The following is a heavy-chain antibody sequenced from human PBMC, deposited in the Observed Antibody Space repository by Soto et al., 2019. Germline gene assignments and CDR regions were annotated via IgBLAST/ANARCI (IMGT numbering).Heavy chain of an antibody. D-gene: IGHD4-17*01. Sequence: GGSLRLSCAASKFTFSSFAMSWVRQAPGKGLEWVSGISGSGGSTYYADSVKGRFTISRDNSKNTLFLQMNSLRAEDTAVYYCAKGERSPNPKLRPALSKVYYYYGMDVWGQGTTVTVSS. CDR1: KFTFSSFA. J-gene: IGHJ6*02. CDR2: ISGSGGST. V-gene: IGHV3-23*01. CDR3: AKGERSPNPKLRPALSKVYYYYGMDV.